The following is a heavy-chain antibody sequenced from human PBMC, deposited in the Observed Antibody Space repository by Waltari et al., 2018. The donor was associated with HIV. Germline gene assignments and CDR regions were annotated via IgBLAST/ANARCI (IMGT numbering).Heavy chain of an antibody. CDR3: ARSFSGYSNYFDP. Sequence: LQLQESGPGLVKSSETLSLTCTVSGGSMTSSSYYWGWIRQPPGKGLEWIGSMSYSGSTYQKSSLRSRLTISVDTSKNQFSLKLTSVTASDTAVYYCARSFSGYSNYFDPWGQGTLVTVSS. CDR2: MSYSGST. D-gene: IGHD4-4*01. CDR1: GGSMTSSSYY. J-gene: IGHJ5*02. V-gene: IGHV4-39*01.